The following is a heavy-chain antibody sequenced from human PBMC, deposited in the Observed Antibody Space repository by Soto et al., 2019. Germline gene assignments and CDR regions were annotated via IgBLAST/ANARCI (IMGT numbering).Heavy chain of an antibody. Sequence: ASVKVSCKDSGYTFTSYAMHWVRQAPGQRLEWMGWINAGNGNTKYSQKFQGRVTITRDTSASTAYMELSSLRSEDTAVYYCAREGXDIVVVVAATASDGMDVWGQGTTVTVSS. J-gene: IGHJ6*02. CDR1: GYTFTSYA. D-gene: IGHD2-15*01. CDR2: INAGNGNT. V-gene: IGHV1-3*01. CDR3: AREGXDIVVVVAATASDGMDV.